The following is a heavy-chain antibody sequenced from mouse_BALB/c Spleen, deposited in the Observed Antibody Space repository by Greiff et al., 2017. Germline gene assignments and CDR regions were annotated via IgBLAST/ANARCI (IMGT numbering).Heavy chain of an antibody. CDR1: GFTFNTYA. CDR3: VRRGYDDAMDY. Sequence: EVKLVESGGGLVQPKGSLKLSCAASGFTFNTYAMNWVRQAPGKGLEWVARIRSKSNNYATYYADSVKDRFTISRDDSQSMLYLQMNNLKTEDTAMYYCVRRGYDDAMDYWGQGTSVTVSS. CDR2: IRSKSNNYAT. J-gene: IGHJ4*01. V-gene: IGHV10-1*02. D-gene: IGHD2-14*01.